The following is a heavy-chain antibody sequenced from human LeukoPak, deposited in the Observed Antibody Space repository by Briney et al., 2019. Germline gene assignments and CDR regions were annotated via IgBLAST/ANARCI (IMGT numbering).Heavy chain of an antibody. D-gene: IGHD2-2*01. CDR2: IYYSGST. CDR1: GGSISSSSYY. V-gene: IGHV4-39*07. CDR3: ARVKVVPAGTSYYYYGMDV. J-gene: IGHJ6*02. Sequence: PSETLSLTCTVSGGSISSSSYYWGWIRQPPGKGLEWIGSIYYSGSTYYNPSLKSRVTISVDTSKNQFSLKLSSVTAADTAVYYCARVKVVPAGTSYYYYGMDVWGQGTTVTVSS.